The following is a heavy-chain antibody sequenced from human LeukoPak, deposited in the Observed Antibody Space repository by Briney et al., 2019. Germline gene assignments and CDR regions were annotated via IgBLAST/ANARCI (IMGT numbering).Heavy chain of an antibody. CDR1: GGSISSYY. CDR2: IYTSGST. V-gene: IGHV4-4*07. Sequence: PSETLSLTCTVSGGSISSYYWSWIRQPAGKGLEWIGRIYTSGSTNYNPSLKSRVTMSVDTSKNQFSLKLSSVTAADTAVYYCARAPGVTIFGVVIKSDAFDIWGQGTMVTVSS. J-gene: IGHJ3*02. D-gene: IGHD3-3*01. CDR3: ARAPGVTIFGVVIKSDAFDI.